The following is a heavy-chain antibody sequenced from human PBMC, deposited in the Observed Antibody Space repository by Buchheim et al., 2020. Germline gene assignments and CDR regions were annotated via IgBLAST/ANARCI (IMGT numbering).Heavy chain of an antibody. CDR3: ARDGEPYYDILTGYYTEWFDP. Sequence: VQLVESGGGVVQPGRSLRLSCAASGFTFSSYSMNWVRQAPGKGLEWVSSISSSSSYIYYADSVKGRFTISRDNAKNSLYLQMNSLRAEDTAVYYCARDGEPYYDILTGYYTEWFDPWGQGTL. D-gene: IGHD3-9*01. CDR1: GFTFSSYS. V-gene: IGHV3-21*01. J-gene: IGHJ5*02. CDR2: ISSSSSYI.